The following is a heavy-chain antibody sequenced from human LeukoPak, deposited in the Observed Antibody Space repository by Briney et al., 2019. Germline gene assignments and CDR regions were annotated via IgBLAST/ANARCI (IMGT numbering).Heavy chain of an antibody. CDR2: INGGADIT. D-gene: IGHD5-18*01. CDR1: GLIFSTYA. J-gene: IGHJ4*02. CDR3: AKKFAMARGGFDY. V-gene: IGHV3-23*01. Sequence: GRSLRLSCTASGLIFSTYAMSWVRQAPGKGLEWVSTINGGADITYYADSVKGRFTISRDNSKNTLYLQMNSLRAEDTDVYYCAKKFAMARGGFDYWGQGTLVTVSS.